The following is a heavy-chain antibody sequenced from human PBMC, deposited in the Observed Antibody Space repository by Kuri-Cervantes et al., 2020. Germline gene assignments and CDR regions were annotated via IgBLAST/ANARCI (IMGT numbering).Heavy chain of an antibody. D-gene: IGHD3-22*01. CDR2: INHSGST. CDR3: ASERMYYYDSSGS. J-gene: IGHJ5*02. CDR1: GGSFSDYY. Sequence: SETLSLTCAVYGGSFSDYYWSWIRQPPGKGLEWIGEINHSGSTNYNPSLKSRVTISVDTSKNQFSLKLSSVTAADTAVYYFASERMYYYDSSGSWGQGTLVTVSS. V-gene: IGHV4-34*01.